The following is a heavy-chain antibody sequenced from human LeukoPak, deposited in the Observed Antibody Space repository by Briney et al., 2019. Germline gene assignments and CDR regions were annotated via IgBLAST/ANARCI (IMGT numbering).Heavy chain of an antibody. CDR2: ISSSSSYI. J-gene: IGHJ4*02. CDR1: GFTFSSYS. D-gene: IGHD3-10*01. Sequence: GGSLRLSCAASGFTFSSYSMNWVRQAPGKGLEWVSSISSSSSYIYYADSVKGRFTISRDNAKNSLYLQMNSLRAEDTALYYCVKDVYYASGSYYKFWGQGTLVTVSS. CDR3: VKDVYYASGSYYKF. V-gene: IGHV3-21*04.